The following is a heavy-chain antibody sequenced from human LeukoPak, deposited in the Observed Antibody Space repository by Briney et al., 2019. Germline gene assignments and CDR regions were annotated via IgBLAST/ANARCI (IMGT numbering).Heavy chain of an antibody. CDR2: ISPGSSTI. CDR1: GFTFSSFG. V-gene: IGHV3-48*02. CDR3: ARSKQLDY. J-gene: IGHJ4*02. Sequence: PGGSLRLSCAASGFTFSSFGMHWVRQAPGKGLEWVSYISPGSSTIYYADSVKGRFTISRDNAKNSLYLQMNSLRDEDTAVYYCARSKQLDYWGQGTLVTVSS. D-gene: IGHD6-13*01.